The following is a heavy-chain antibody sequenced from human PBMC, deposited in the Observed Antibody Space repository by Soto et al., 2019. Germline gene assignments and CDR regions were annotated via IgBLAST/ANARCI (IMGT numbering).Heavy chain of an antibody. J-gene: IGHJ4*02. CDR1: GFSFSNYW. CDR2: IKHDGGDQ. V-gene: IGHV3-7*01. Sequence: EVPLVESGGGLVQPGGSLRLSCAVSGFSFSNYWMSWVRQAPGKGLEWVGNIKHDGGDQHYVDSLRGRFTISRDNAKNSLYLQMNSLRAEDTAVYYCVRGGGSPDYWGQGTLVTVSS. D-gene: IGHD3-10*01. CDR3: VRGGGSPDY.